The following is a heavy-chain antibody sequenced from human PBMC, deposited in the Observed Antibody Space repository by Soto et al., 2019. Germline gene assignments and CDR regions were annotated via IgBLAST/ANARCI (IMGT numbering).Heavy chain of an antibody. CDR1: GYTFTSYG. Sequence: GASVKVSCKASGYTFTSYGISWVRQATGQGLEWMGWISAYNGNTNYAQKLQGRVTMTTDTSTSTAYMELRSLRSDDTAVYYCARLLLDSSGWWYFDYWGQGTLVTVSS. CDR3: ARLLLDSSGWWYFDY. D-gene: IGHD6-19*01. J-gene: IGHJ4*02. CDR2: ISAYNGNT. V-gene: IGHV1-18*01.